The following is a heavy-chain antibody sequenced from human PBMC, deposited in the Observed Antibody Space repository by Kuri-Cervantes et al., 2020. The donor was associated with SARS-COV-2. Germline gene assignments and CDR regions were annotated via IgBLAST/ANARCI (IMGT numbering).Heavy chain of an antibody. J-gene: IGHJ2*01. CDR1: GYTFTSYG. V-gene: IGHV1-18*01. CDR3: ATAYRGYHYWYFDL. D-gene: IGHD3-22*01. Sequence: ASVKVSCKASGYTFTSYGISWVRQAPGQGLEWMGWISAYNGNTNYAQKPQGRVTMTTDTSTSTAYMELRSLRSDDTAVYYCATAYRGYHYWYFDLWGRGTLVTVSS. CDR2: ISAYNGNT.